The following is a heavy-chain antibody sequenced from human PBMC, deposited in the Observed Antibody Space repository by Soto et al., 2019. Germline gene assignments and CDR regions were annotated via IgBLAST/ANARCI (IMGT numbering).Heavy chain of an antibody. CDR3: AKAGRDQLLCLFDY. D-gene: IGHD2-2*01. CDR2: IRGSGGST. J-gene: IGHJ4*02. V-gene: IGHV3-23*01. CDR1: GFTFSSYA. Sequence: TGGSLRLSCAASGFTFSSYAMSWVRQAPGKGLEWVSAIRGSGGSTYYADSVKGRFTISRGNSKNTLYLQMNSLRAEDTAVYYCAKAGRDQLLCLFDYWGQGTLVTVSS.